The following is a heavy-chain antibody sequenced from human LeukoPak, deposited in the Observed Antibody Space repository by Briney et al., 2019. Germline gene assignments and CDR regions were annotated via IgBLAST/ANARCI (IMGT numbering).Heavy chain of an antibody. J-gene: IGHJ4*02. CDR1: GGSISSYY. D-gene: IGHD1-1*01. CDR2: IYISGST. CDR3: ARDRGTWNDDGFDY. V-gene: IGHV4-4*07. Sequence: PSETLSLTCTVSGGSISSYYWSWIRQPAGKVLEWIGRIYISGSTNYNPSLKSRVTMSVDTSKNQFSLKLSSVTAADTAVYYCARDRGTWNDDGFDYWGQGTLVTVSS.